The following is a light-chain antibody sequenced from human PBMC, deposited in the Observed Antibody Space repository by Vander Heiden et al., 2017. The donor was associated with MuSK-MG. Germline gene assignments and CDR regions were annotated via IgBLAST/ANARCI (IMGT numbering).Light chain of an antibody. CDR3: SSYTSSTVV. CDR1: SSDVGGYNY. J-gene: IGLJ2*01. V-gene: IGLV2-14*01. CDR2: DVS. Sequence: QSALTQPASVSGPPGPSITISCTGTSSDVGGYNYVSWYQQHPGKAPKLVIDDVSNRPSGVSNRFSGSKSGNTASMTIPDYYCSSYTSSTVVFGGGTKLTVL.